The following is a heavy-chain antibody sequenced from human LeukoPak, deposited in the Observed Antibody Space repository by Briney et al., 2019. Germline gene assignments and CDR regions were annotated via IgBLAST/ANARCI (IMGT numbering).Heavy chain of an antibody. D-gene: IGHD3-9*01. Sequence: SETLSLTCALSGGSFSGYYWSWIRQPPGKGLEWIGEINHSGSTNNNPSIKSRVTISYDTCKNQFSLKLSSVTAADTGVYCCASGSRLTGDFDIWGQGTMVTVSS. CDR1: GGSFSGYY. V-gene: IGHV4-34*01. CDR3: ASGSRLTGDFDI. J-gene: IGHJ3*02. CDR2: INHSGST.